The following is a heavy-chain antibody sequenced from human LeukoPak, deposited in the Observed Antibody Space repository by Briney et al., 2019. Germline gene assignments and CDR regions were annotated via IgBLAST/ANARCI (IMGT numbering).Heavy chain of an antibody. CDR3: ARDGLLWFGGVATNFDY. J-gene: IGHJ4*02. D-gene: IGHD3-10*01. CDR2: IYYSGST. V-gene: IGHV4-59*01. CDR1: GGSISSYY. Sequence: SETLSLTCTVSGGSISSYYWSWIRQPPGKGLEWIGYIYYSGSTNYNPSLKSRVTISVDTSKNQFSLKLSSVTAADTAVYYCARDGLLWFGGVATNFDYWGQGTLVTVSS.